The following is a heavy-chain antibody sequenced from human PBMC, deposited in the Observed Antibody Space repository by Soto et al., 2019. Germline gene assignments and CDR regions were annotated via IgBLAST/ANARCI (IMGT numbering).Heavy chain of an antibody. CDR3: ARANGGGYYYYGMDV. Sequence: PSETLSLTCSVSRGSISSYYWTWIRQPPGKGLEWIGSIYYTGTTNYNPSLKNRVTMSVDTSKNHFSLKLNSVTAADTAVYFCARANGGGYYYYGMDVWGQGTTVTVSS. D-gene: IGHD2-8*01. CDR1: RGSISSYY. CDR2: IYYTGTT. V-gene: IGHV4-59*01. J-gene: IGHJ6*02.